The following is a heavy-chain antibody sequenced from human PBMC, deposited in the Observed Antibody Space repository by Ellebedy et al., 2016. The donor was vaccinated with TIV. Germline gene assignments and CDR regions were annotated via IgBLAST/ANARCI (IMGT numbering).Heavy chain of an antibody. CDR2: INPIFGSA. Sequence: AASVKVSCKASGYTFTDYYMHWVRQAPGQGLEWMGGINPIFGSANYAQKFQGRVTITADESTSTAYMELSSLRSEDTAVYYCARAADDYPMYYFDYWGQGTLVTVSS. CDR3: ARAADDYPMYYFDY. CDR1: GYTFTDYY. J-gene: IGHJ4*02. V-gene: IGHV1-69*13. D-gene: IGHD4-11*01.